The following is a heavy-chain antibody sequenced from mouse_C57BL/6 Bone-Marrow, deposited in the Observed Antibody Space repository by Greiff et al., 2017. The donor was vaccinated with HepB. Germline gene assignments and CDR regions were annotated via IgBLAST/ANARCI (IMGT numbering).Heavy chain of an antibody. CDR2: INPNYGTT. J-gene: IGHJ3*01. CDR1: GYSFTDYN. CDR3: ARSHYYGSSSWFAY. V-gene: IGHV1-39*01. D-gene: IGHD1-1*01. Sequence: EVKLMESGPELVKPGASVKISCKASGYSFTDYNMNWVKQSNGKSLEWIGVINPNYGTTSYNQKFKGKATLTVDQSSSTAYMQLNSLTSEDSAVYYCARSHYYGSSSWFAYWGQGTLVTVSA.